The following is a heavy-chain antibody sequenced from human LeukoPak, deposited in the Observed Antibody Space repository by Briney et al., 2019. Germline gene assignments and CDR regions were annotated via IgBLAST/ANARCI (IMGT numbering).Heavy chain of an antibody. D-gene: IGHD5-12*01. CDR2: IAYDGGKA. Sequence: GGSLRLSCAGFGFTFSNYAIHWVRQAPGEGLAWVAVIAYDGGKAYYTDSVKGRFTIFRDNSKNTLYLQMNRLRPEDTAIYYCARDDSDVGMVATISREGDYFDSWGQGTLVTVSS. CDR3: ARDDSDVGMVATISREGDYFDS. J-gene: IGHJ4*02. V-gene: IGHV3-30*04. CDR1: GFTFSNYA.